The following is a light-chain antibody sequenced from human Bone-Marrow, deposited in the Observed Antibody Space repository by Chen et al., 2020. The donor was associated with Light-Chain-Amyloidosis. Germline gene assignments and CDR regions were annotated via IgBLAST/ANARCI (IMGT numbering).Light chain of an antibody. V-gene: IGKV1-39*01. CDR3: QQTFMTPRA. CDR2: AVS. Sequence: DIQMTQSPSSLSASVGDRVTITCRACQSINNYLNWYQHRPGKAPKLLIHAVSTLHGGVPSRFSGSGSGTDFTLTITSLQPEDFATYYCQQTFMTPRAFGQGTRLEIK. J-gene: IGKJ5*01. CDR1: QSINNY.